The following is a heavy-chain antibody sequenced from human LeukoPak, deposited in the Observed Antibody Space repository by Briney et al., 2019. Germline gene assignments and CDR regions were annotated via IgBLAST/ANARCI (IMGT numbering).Heavy chain of an antibody. D-gene: IGHD2-2*01. J-gene: IGHJ6*02. CDR2: IIPIFGTA. Sequence: SVKVSCKASGGTFSSYAISWVRQAPGQGLEWMGGIIPIFGTANYAQKFQGRVTITADESTRTAYMELSSLRSEDTAVYYCASLDIVVVPAANFGDYYYYGMDVWGQGTTVTVSS. V-gene: IGHV1-69*13. CDR3: ASLDIVVVPAANFGDYYYYGMDV. CDR1: GGTFSSYA.